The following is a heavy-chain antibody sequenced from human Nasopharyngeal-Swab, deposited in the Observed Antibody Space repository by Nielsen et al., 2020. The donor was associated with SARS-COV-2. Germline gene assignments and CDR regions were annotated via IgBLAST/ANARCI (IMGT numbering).Heavy chain of an antibody. D-gene: IGHD5-18*01. Sequence: GGSLRLPCAASGFTFSRHAMSWVRQAPGKGLEWVSAISGSGGSTYYADSVKGRFTISRDNSKTTLYLQMNSLRAEDTAVYYCAKSLGSTAMVFYYYGMDVWGQGTTVTVSS. V-gene: IGHV3-23*01. CDR1: GFTFSRHA. CDR3: AKSLGSTAMVFYYYGMDV. CDR2: ISGSGGST. J-gene: IGHJ6*02.